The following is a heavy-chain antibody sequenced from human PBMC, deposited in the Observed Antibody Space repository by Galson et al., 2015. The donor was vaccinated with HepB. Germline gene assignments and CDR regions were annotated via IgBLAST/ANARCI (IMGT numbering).Heavy chain of an antibody. CDR3: AKKVRDTAMVYYYYGMDV. J-gene: IGHJ6*02. CDR1: GFTFSSYA. D-gene: IGHD5-18*01. CDR2: ICGSGGST. V-gene: IGHV3-23*01. Sequence: SLRLSCAASGFTFSSYAMSWVRQAPGKGLEWVSAICGSGGSTYYADSVKGRFTISRDNSKNTLYLQMNSLRAEDTAVYYCAKKVRDTAMVYYYYGMDVWGQGTTVTVSS.